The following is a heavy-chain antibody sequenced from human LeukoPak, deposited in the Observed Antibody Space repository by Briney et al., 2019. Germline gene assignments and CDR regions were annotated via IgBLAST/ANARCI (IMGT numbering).Heavy chain of an antibody. V-gene: IGHV1-8*01. CDR2: MNPNSGNT. J-gene: IGHJ4*02. Sequence: ASVKVSCKASGYTFTSYDINWVRQATGQGLEWMGWMNPNSGNTGYAQKFQGRITMTRDTSIDTAYMELSSLRSEDTAMYYCATRLRYNWNPGDYWGQGTLVTVSS. D-gene: IGHD1-20*01. CDR1: GYTFTSYD. CDR3: ATRLRYNWNPGDY.